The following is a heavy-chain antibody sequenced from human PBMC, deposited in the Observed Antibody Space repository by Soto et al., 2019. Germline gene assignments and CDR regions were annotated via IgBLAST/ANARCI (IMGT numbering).Heavy chain of an antibody. CDR3: ARDVDYYGSGSYDY. CDR1: GYTYTSYD. D-gene: IGHD3-10*01. V-gene: IGHV1-8*01. Sequence: ASVKVSCKASGYTYTSYDINWVRQATGQGLEWMGWMNPNSGNPGYAQKFQGRVTMTRNTSISTAYMELSSLRSEDTAVYYCARDVDYYGSGSYDYWGQGTMVTVS. CDR2: MNPNSGNP. J-gene: IGHJ4*02.